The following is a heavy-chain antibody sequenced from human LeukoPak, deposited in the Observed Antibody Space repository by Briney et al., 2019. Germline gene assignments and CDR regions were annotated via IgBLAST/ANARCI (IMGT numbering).Heavy chain of an antibody. D-gene: IGHD4-17*01. CDR2: IWYDGSNK. J-gene: IGHJ1*01. V-gene: IGHV3-33*01. Sequence: GGSLRLSCAASGFTFSSYGMHWVRQAPGRGLEWVAVIWYDGSNKYYADSVKGRFTISRDNSKNTLYLQMNSLRAEDTAVYYCAWSTTPEYFQHWGQGTLVTVSS. CDR1: GFTFSSYG. CDR3: AWSTTPEYFQH.